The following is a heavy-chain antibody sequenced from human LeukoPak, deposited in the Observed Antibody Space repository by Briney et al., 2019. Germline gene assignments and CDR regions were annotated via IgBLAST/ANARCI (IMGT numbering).Heavy chain of an antibody. D-gene: IGHD6-19*01. Sequence: QPGGSLRLSCAASGFTFSSYEMNWVRQAPGKGLEWVAVISYDGSNKYYADSVKGRFTISRDNSKNTLYLQMNSLRAEDTAVYYCAKYRQSGYSSGWFDYWGQGTLVTVSS. CDR3: AKYRQSGYSSGWFDY. CDR1: GFTFSSYE. CDR2: ISYDGSNK. J-gene: IGHJ4*02. V-gene: IGHV3-30*18.